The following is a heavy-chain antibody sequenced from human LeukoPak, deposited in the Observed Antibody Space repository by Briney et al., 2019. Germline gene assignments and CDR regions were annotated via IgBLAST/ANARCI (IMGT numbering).Heavy chain of an antibody. CDR2: IYYSGST. CDR1: GGSISSYY. CDR3: ARGSRVLTGYPFDY. D-gene: IGHD3-9*01. J-gene: IGHJ4*02. Sequence: SETLSLTCTVSGGSISSYYWSWIRQPPGKGLEWIGYIYYSGSTNYNSSLKSRVTISVDTSKNQFSLKLSSVTAADTAVYYCARGSRVLTGYPFDYWGQGTLVTVSS. V-gene: IGHV4-59*01.